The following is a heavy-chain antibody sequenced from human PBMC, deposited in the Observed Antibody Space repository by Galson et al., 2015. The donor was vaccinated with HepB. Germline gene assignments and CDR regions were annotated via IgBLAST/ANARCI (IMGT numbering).Heavy chain of an antibody. CDR3: AKGTTVGWSHDAFDV. CDR2: ISWKSGKI. Sequence: SLRLSCAASGFTFDNYAMHWVRQAPGKGLEWVSGISWKSGKIGDADSVKGRFTISGDSVRDSLYLQMNSLRVEDTAFYYCAKGTTVGWSHDAFDVRGRGTRVIVSS. D-gene: IGHD4-17*01. CDR1: GFTFDNYA. J-gene: IGHJ3*01. V-gene: IGHV3-9*01.